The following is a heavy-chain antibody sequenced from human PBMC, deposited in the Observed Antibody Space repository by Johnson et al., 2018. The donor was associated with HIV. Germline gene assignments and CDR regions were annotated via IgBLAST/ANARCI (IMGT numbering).Heavy chain of an antibody. CDR2: IYSGGST. V-gene: IGHV3-NL1*01. Sequence: QVQLVESGGGVVQPGGSLRLSCAASGFTFSSYGMHWVRQAPGKGLEWVSVIYSGGSTYYADSVKGRFTISRDNSKNTLYLQMNSLRAEDTAVYYCARERIAAAGLDAFDIWGQGTMVTVSS. CDR1: GFTFSSYG. J-gene: IGHJ3*02. CDR3: ARERIAAAGLDAFDI. D-gene: IGHD6-13*01.